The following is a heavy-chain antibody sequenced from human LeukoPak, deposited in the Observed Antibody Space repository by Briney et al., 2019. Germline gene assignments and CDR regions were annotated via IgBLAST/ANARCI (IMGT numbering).Heavy chain of an antibody. CDR2: IIPIFGTP. D-gene: IGHD6-19*01. CDR3: ARDLSSGWYWFDP. J-gene: IGHJ5*02. V-gene: IGHV1-69*13. Sequence: ASVKVSCKTSGGTFSSYTISWVRQAPGQGLEWMGGIIPIFGTPHYAQKFQDRVTITADASTSTAYMELSSLRSEDTAVYYCARDLSSGWYWFDPWGQGTLVTVSS. CDR1: GGTFSSYT.